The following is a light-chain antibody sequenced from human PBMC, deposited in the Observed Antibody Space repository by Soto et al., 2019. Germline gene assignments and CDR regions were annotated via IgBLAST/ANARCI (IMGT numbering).Light chain of an antibody. CDR1: QGITNF. J-gene: IGKJ4*01. Sequence: AIQLTQSPSSLSASVGDRVTIPCRASQGITNFLAWSQQKPGKAPKLLIYGASSLARGLPSRFSGSGSGTDFTLTISSLQPDDVARAYCQHLNSYPLTFGGGTKVEIK. CDR3: QHLNSYPLT. V-gene: IGKV1-13*02. CDR2: GAS.